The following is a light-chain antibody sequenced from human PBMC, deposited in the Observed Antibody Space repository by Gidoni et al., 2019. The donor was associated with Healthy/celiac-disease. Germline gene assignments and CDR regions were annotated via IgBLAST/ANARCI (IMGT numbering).Light chain of an antibody. CDR3: QQSYSTLWT. V-gene: IGKV1-39*01. J-gene: IGKJ1*01. CDR2: AAS. Sequence: DIRMTQSPSSLSAAVGDRVTITCRARQNISSYLNWYQQKPGQAPKLLIYAASSLTSGVPSRFSGRGSGTDFTLTISSLQPEDFATYYCQQSYSTLWTFGQGTKVEIK. CDR1: QNISSY.